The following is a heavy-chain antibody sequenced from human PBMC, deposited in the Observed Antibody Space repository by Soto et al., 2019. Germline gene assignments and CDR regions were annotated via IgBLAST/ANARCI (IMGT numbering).Heavy chain of an antibody. CDR3: ARADLGKSVVVITTSQDRPYYFDY. CDR2: INHSGST. CDR1: GGSFSGYY. V-gene: IGHV4-34*01. D-gene: IGHD3-22*01. Sequence: ASETLSLTCAVYGGSFSGYYWSWIRQPPGKGLEWIGEINHSGSTNYNPSLKSRVTISVDTSKNQFSLKLSSVTAADTAVYYCARADLGKSVVVITTSQDRPYYFDYWGQGTLVTVSS. J-gene: IGHJ4*02.